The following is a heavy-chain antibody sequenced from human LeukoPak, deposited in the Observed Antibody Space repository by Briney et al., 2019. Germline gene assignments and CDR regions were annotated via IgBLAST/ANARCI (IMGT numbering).Heavy chain of an antibody. CDR1: GFTVSSND. Sequence: GGSLRLSWAASGFTVSSNDMSWVRQAPGKGLEWVSVIYSGGSTYYADSVKGRFTISRDNSKNTLYLQMNSLRAEDTAVYYCARVTDYYDSEGYSYYWGQGTLVTVSS. V-gene: IGHV3-66*01. J-gene: IGHJ4*02. D-gene: IGHD3-22*01. CDR2: IYSGGST. CDR3: ARVTDYYDSEGYSYY.